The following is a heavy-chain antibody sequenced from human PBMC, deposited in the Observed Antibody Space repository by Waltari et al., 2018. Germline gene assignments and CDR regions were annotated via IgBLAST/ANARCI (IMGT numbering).Heavy chain of an antibody. Sequence: GSGVRQRPWNGLAWRGQIYRSGKTNYNPALDSRIIVSSDTSNNQLSLELTSVTAADTAIYYCARDRGKGLYLDSWGQGILVTVSP. CDR3: ARDRGKGLYLDS. CDR2: IYRSGKT. D-gene: IGHD2-15*01. V-gene: IGHV4-4*02. J-gene: IGHJ4*02.